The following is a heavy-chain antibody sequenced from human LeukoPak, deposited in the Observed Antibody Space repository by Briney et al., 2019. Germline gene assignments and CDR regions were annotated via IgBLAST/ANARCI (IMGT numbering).Heavy chain of an antibody. Sequence: GGSLRLSCAASGFTLSSYSMNWVRQAPGKGLEWVSYISSSSTIIYYADSVKGRLTISRDNAKNSLYLQMNSLRDEDTAVYYCAREGGYQDAFDIWGQGTMVTVSS. V-gene: IGHV3-48*02. D-gene: IGHD1-26*01. CDR2: ISSSSTII. CDR3: AREGGYQDAFDI. J-gene: IGHJ3*02. CDR1: GFTLSSYS.